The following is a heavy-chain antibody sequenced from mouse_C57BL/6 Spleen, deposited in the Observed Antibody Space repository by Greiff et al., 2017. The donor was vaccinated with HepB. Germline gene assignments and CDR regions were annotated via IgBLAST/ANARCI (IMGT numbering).Heavy chain of an antibody. CDR2: ISDGGSYT. D-gene: IGHD2-5*01. Sequence: EVHLVESGGGLVKPGGSLKLSCAASGFTFSSYAMSWVRQTPEKRLEWVATISDGGSYTYYPDNVKGRFTISRDNAKNNLYLQMSHLKSEDTAMYYCARGYSNDWYFDVWGTGTTVTVSS. CDR1: GFTFSSYA. J-gene: IGHJ1*03. V-gene: IGHV5-4*01. CDR3: ARGYSNDWYFDV.